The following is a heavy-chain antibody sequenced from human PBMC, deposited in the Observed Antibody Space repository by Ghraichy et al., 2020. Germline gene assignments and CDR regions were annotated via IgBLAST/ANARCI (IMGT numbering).Heavy chain of an antibody. J-gene: IGHJ4*02. CDR2: IIPIFGTA. V-gene: IGHV1-69*13. D-gene: IGHD2-2*01. Sequence: SVKVSCKASGGTFSSYAISWVRQAPGQGLEWMGGIIPIFGTANYAQKFQGRVTITADESTSTANMELSSLRAEDTAVYFCARAVPAAHYYFDYWGQGTLVTVSS. CDR3: ARAVPAAHYYFDY. CDR1: GGTFSSYA.